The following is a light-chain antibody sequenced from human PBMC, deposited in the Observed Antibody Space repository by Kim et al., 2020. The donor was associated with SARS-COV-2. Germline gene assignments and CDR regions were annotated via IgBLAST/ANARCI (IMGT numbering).Light chain of an antibody. CDR1: QSVSSSY. J-gene: IGKJ2*01. V-gene: IGKV3-20*01. CDR2: GAS. CDR3: QQYGSSPRT. Sequence: SPGERAPLSCRASQSVSSSYLAWYQQKPGQAPRLLIYGASSRATGIPDRFSGSGSGTDFTLTISRLEPEDFAVYYCQQYGSSPRTFGQGTKLEI.